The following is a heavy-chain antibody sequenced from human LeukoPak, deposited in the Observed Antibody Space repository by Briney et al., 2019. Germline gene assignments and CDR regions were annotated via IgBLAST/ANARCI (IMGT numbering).Heavy chain of an antibody. CDR3: ARGLYYDYVWGSYRPYYFDY. J-gene: IGHJ4*02. V-gene: IGHV4-34*01. CDR1: GGSFSGYY. Sequence: SETLSLTCAVYGGSFSGYYWSWIRQPPGKGLEWIGDINHSGSTNYNPSLKSRVTISADTSKNQFSLKLSSVTAADTAVYYCARGLYYDYVWGSYRPYYFDYWGQGTLVTVSS. CDR2: INHSGST. D-gene: IGHD3-16*02.